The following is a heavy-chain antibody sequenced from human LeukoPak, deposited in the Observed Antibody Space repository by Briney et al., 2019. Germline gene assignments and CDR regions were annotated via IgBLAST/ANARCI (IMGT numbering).Heavy chain of an antibody. D-gene: IGHD6-6*01. V-gene: IGHV4-59*08. Sequence: SEPLSLTCTVSGGSISNYYWSWIRQPPGKGPELIGYIYSSGSTNYNPSLKSRVTISLDTSKNQFSLKLTSVTAADTAVYYGARHSSSSRGWFDPWGQGTLVTVSS. J-gene: IGHJ5*02. CDR1: GGSISNYY. CDR3: ARHSSSSRGWFDP. CDR2: IYSSGST.